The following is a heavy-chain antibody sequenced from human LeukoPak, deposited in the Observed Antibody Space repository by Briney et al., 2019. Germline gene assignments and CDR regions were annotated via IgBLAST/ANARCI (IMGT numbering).Heavy chain of an antibody. V-gene: IGHV5-51*01. CDR1: GYSFTSYW. D-gene: IGHD2-15*01. Sequence: GESLKISCKGSGYSFTSYWIGWVRQMPGKGLEWIGIIYPGDSDTRYSPSFQGQVTISADKSISTAYLQWSSLKASDTAMYYCARHYCSGGSCYSGDYWGLGTLVTVSS. CDR3: ARHYCSGGSCYSGDY. CDR2: IYPGDSDT. J-gene: IGHJ4*02.